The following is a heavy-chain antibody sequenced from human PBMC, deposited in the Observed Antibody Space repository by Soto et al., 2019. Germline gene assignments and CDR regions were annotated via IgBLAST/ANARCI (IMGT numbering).Heavy chain of an antibody. Sequence: GGSLRLSCAASGFTFSRYWMSWVRQAPGKGLEWVANIKQDGSENFYVDSVKGRFTISRDNAKNSLYLQMNSLRAEDTAVYYCARDSGPRGYDAFDIWGQGTMVTVSS. CDR1: GFTFSRYW. CDR3: ARDSGPRGYDAFDI. D-gene: IGHD1-1*01. V-gene: IGHV3-7*04. J-gene: IGHJ3*02. CDR2: IKQDGSEN.